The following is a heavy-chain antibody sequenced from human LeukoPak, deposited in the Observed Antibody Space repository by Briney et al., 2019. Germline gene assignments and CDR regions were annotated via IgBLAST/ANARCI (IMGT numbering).Heavy chain of an antibody. V-gene: IGHV3-23*01. CDR3: AKVNSDYVWGATHI. Sequence: GGSLRLSCAASGFTFSSYAMSWVRQAPGKGLEWVSAISGSGGSTYYADSVEGRFTISRDNSKNTLYLQMNSLRAEDTAVYYCAKVNSDYVWGATHIWGQGSMVTVSS. CDR2: ISGSGGST. D-gene: IGHD3-16*01. CDR1: GFTFSSYA. J-gene: IGHJ3*02.